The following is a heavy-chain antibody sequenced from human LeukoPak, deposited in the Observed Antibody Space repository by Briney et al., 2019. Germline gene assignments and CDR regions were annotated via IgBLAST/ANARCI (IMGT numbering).Heavy chain of an antibody. CDR2: IFSSAST. D-gene: IGHD2-8*02. J-gene: IGHJ4*02. CDR3: ARDFTGGSFDY. CDR1: GGSISSGGYY. V-gene: IGHV4-31*03. Sequence: SQTLSLTCTVSGGSISSGGYYWSWIRQHHGKGLEWLGSIFSSASTIYNPSLKSRVIISVDTTKNQFSLKLTSVTAADTAVYYCARDFTGGSFDYWGQGTLVTVSS.